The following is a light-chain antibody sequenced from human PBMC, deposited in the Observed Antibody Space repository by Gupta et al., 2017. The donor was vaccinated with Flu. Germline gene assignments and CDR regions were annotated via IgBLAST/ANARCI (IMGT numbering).Light chain of an antibody. CDR2: WAS. V-gene: IGKV4-1*01. CDR3: QQKVTSPWT. Sequence: DIVMTQSPDSLAWSLGERATINCKSSRSVLYTSNNKNYLAWLQQRPGQPPKLIIYWASTRESGVPDRVSGSGSGTDFTLTISGRQAEDVAVYYCQQKVTSPWTFGQGTKVEIK. J-gene: IGKJ1*01. CDR1: RSVLYTSNNKNY.